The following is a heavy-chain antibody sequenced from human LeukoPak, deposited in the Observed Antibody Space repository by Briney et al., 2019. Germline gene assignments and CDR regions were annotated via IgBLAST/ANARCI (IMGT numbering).Heavy chain of an antibody. CDR1: GFTFSSYA. D-gene: IGHD2-15*01. Sequence: GGSLRLSCAASGFTFSSYAMSWVRQAPGKGLEWVSAISGSGGSTYYADSVKGRFTISRDNSKNTLYLQMNSLRAEDTAVYYCAKSEGVVVVAATYAFDTWGQGTMVTVSS. CDR3: AKSEGVVVVAATYAFDT. J-gene: IGHJ3*02. CDR2: ISGSGGST. V-gene: IGHV3-23*01.